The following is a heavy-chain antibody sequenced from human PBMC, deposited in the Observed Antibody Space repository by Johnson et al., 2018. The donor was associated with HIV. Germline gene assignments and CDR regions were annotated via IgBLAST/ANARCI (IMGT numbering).Heavy chain of an antibody. CDR2: IWYDGSKK. CDR1: GFTFSSYG. CDR3: AKDKDAFDI. J-gene: IGHJ3*02. V-gene: IGHV3-33*06. Sequence: QVQLVESGGGVVQPGRSLRLSCAASGFTFSSYGMHWVRQAPGKGLEWVAVIWYDGSKKYYAESMEGRFTISRDNSKSTLYLQMNSLRAEDTAVYYCAKDKDAFDIWGQGTMVTVSS.